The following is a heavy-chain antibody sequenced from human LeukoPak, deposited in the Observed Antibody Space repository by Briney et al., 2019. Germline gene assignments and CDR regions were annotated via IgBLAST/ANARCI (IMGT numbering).Heavy chain of an antibody. D-gene: IGHD3-3*01. V-gene: IGHV1-46*01. Sequence: ASVKVSCKASGYTFTSYYMHWVRQAPGQGLEWMGIINPSGGSTSYAQKFQGRVTMTRDTSTSTVYMELSSLRSEDTAVYYCARGGSIRSTIFGVATGDYMDVWGKGTTVTVSS. J-gene: IGHJ6*03. CDR1: GYTFTSYY. CDR2: INPSGGST. CDR3: ARGGSIRSTIFGVATGDYMDV.